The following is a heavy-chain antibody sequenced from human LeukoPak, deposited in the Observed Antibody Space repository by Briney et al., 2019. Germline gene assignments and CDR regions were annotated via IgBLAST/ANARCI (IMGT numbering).Heavy chain of an antibody. D-gene: IGHD2-2*01. CDR1: GDSVSSNSVT. V-gene: IGHV6-1*01. CDR3: ARRLTQYDCFDP. J-gene: IGHJ5*02. Sequence: PSQTLSLTCAISGDSVSSNSVTWNWIRQSPSRGLEWLGRTYYRSTWYNDYAVSVRGRITVNPDTSKNQLSLHLNSVTPEDTAVYYCARRLTQYDCFDPWGQGILVTVS. CDR2: TYYRSTWYN.